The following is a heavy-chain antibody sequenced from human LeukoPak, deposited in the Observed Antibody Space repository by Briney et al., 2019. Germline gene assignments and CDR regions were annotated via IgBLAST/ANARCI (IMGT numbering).Heavy chain of an antibody. J-gene: IGHJ6*02. V-gene: IGHV4-34*01. CDR3: ARRHGYSYGYGPYYYYYSMDV. D-gene: IGHD5-18*01. CDR1: GGSFSGYY. CDR2: INHSGST. Sequence: SETLSLTCAVYGGSFSGYYWSWIRQPPGKGLEWIGEINHSGSTNYNPSLKSRVTISVDTSKNQFSLKLSSVTAADTAVYYCARRHGYSYGYGPYYYYYSMDVWGQGTTVTVSS.